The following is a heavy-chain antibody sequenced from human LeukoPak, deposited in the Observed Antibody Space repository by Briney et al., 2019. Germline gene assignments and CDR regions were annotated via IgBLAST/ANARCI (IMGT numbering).Heavy chain of an antibody. CDR3: ARNSYNRNSMQLRWFDP. J-gene: IGHJ5*02. CDR2: ISSYNGNT. V-gene: IGHV1-18*01. CDR1: GYTFTSYG. Sequence: GASVKVSCKASGYTFTSYGISWVRQAPGQGLEWMGWISSYNGNTNYAEKLQGRVTMTTDTSTSTLYMELRSLRSEGTAVYYCARNSYNRNSMQLRWFDPWGQGTLVTVSS. D-gene: IGHD1-14*01.